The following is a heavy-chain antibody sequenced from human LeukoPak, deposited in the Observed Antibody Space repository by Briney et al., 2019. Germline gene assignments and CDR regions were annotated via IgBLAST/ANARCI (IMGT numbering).Heavy chain of an antibody. J-gene: IGHJ3*02. Sequence: GGSLRFSCAASGFTFSSYGMHWVRQAPGKGLEWVAVISYDGSNKYYADSVKGRFTISRDNSKNTLYLQMNSLRAEDTAVYYCAKEWGAFDIWGQGTMVTVSS. V-gene: IGHV3-30*18. CDR1: GFTFSSYG. CDR2: ISYDGSNK. CDR3: AKEWGAFDI. D-gene: IGHD3-16*01.